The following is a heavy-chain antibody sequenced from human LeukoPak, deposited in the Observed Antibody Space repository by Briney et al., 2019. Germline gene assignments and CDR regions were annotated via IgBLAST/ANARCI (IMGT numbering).Heavy chain of an antibody. CDR2: IKEDGSEI. V-gene: IGHV3-7*01. CDR3: TRTPDGVDY. Sequence: PWGSLRLSCAASGFTFSNYWMTWVRQAPGKGLEWVANIKEDGSEISYVDSVKGRFTISRDNARNSLYLQMNSLRAEDTAVYYCTRTPDGVDYWGQGTLVTVSS. J-gene: IGHJ4*02. CDR1: GFTFSNYW. D-gene: IGHD3-10*01.